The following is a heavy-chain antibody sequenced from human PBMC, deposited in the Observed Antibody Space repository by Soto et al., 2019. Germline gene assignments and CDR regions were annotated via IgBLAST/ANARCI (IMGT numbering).Heavy chain of an antibody. V-gene: IGHV3-23*01. Sequence: GGSLRLSCAASGFTFSSYAMSWVRQAPGKGLEWVSAISGSGGSTYYADSVKGRFTISRDNSKNTLYLQMNSLRAEDTAVYYCAKGGTYYYGSGSYLFSDYWGQGTLVTVSS. CDR1: GFTFSSYA. D-gene: IGHD3-10*01. CDR3: AKGGTYYYGSGSYLFSDY. J-gene: IGHJ4*02. CDR2: ISGSGGST.